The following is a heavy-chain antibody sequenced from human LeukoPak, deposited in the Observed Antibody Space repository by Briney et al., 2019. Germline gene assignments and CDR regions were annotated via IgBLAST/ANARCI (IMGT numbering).Heavy chain of an antibody. CDR1: GFTFSSYS. D-gene: IGHD6-6*01. CDR2: ISSGSSYI. Sequence: GGSLRLSCAASGFTFSSYSMNWVRQAPGKGLEWVSSISSGSSYIYYADSVKGRFTISRDNAKNSRYLQMNSLRAEDTAVYYCARSPIDQLVRSRDYWGQGTLVTVSS. V-gene: IGHV3-21*04. J-gene: IGHJ4*02. CDR3: ARSPIDQLVRSRDY.